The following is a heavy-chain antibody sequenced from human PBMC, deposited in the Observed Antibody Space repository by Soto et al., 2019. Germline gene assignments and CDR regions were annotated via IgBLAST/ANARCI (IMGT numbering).Heavy chain of an antibody. V-gene: IGHV4-4*02. CDR3: ASRDPGTSVDY. D-gene: IGHD1-7*01. CDR2: VYRAGCT. CDR1: GGSFTSNNW. Sequence: PSETLSLTCAVSGGSFTSNNWWTWVRQPPGQGLEWIGEVYRAGCTNYNPALKSRVTILLDKSVKQFSLKVTSLTAADTAVYYCASRDPGTSVDYWGQGTLVTVCS. J-gene: IGHJ4*02.